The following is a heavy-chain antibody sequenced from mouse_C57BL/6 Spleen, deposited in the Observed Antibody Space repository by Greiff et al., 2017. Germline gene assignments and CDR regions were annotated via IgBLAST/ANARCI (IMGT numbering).Heavy chain of an antibody. V-gene: IGHV3-6*01. D-gene: IGHD1-1*01. J-gene: IGHJ3*01. CDR1: GYSITSGYY. Sequence: EVQLLESGPGLVKPSQSLSLTCSVTGYSITSGYYWNWIRQFPGNKLEWMGYISYDGSNNYNPSLKNRISITRDTSTNQFFLKLNSVTTEDTATYYCAREDYGTPFAYWGQGTLVTVSA. CDR2: ISYDGSN. CDR3: AREDYGTPFAY.